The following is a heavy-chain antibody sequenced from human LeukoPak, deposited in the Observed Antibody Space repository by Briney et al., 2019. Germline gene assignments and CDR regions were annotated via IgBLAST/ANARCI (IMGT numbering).Heavy chain of an antibody. CDR1: GGTFSSYA. V-gene: IGHV1-69*13. CDR3: ARDPEYYDSSNPGWFDP. CDR2: IIPIFGTA. D-gene: IGHD3-22*01. J-gene: IGHJ5*02. Sequence: SVKVSCKASGGTFSSYAISWVRQAPGQGLEWMGGIIPIFGTANYAQKFQGRVTITADESTSTAYMELSSLRSEDAAVYYCARDPEYYDSSNPGWFDPWGQGTLVTVSS.